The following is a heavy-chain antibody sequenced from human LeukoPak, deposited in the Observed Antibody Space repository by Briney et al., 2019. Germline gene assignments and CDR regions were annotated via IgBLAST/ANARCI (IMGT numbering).Heavy chain of an antibody. J-gene: IGHJ5*02. Sequence: SETLSLTCAVSGYSISSGYYWGWIRQPPGKGLEWIGSIYHSESTYYNPSLKSRVTISVDTSKNQFSLKLSSVTAADTAVYYCARESIFGVAHNWFDPWGQGTLVTVSS. V-gene: IGHV4-38-2*02. D-gene: IGHD3-3*01. CDR3: ARESIFGVAHNWFDP. CDR1: GYSISSGYY. CDR2: IYHSEST.